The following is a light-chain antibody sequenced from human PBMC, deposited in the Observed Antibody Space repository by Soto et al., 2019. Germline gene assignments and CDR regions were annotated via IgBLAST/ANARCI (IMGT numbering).Light chain of an antibody. CDR3: QQYGSSPLT. Sequence: EIVLTQSPGTLSLSPGERATLSCRASQSVSSSYLAWYQQKPGQAPRLLIDGASSRATGIPDRFSGSGSGTDFTLTISRLEPEDFAVYYWQQYGSSPLTFGRGTKVEIK. CDR1: QSVSSSY. J-gene: IGKJ1*01. V-gene: IGKV3-20*01. CDR2: GAS.